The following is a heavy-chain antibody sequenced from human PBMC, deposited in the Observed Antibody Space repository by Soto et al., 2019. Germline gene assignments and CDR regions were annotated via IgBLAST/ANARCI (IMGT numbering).Heavy chain of an antibody. V-gene: IGHV2-5*02. D-gene: IGHD5-18*01. J-gene: IGHJ4*02. Sequence: SGPTLVNPTQTLTLTCTLSGFSLNASGVRVGWIRQPPGKALEWPALIYWDDGKRYSPSLKNRLTVTKDTLKNQVVLTMTNMDPADTGTYYCAHGEYSSDGWCFFDYWGQRQQVTVSS. CDR2: IYWDDGK. CDR3: AHGEYSSDGWCFFDY. CDR1: GFSLNASGVR.